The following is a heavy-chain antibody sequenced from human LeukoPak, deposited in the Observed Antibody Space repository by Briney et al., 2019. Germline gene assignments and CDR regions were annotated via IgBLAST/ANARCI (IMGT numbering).Heavy chain of an antibody. Sequence: GGSLRLSCAASGFTVRSNYMSWVRPAPGKGLEWVSVIYSAGNRYYADFVKGRFTISRDNSKNTVYLQMNSLRVEDTAVYYCASCFTDGDCELWGGGTLVSVSS. CDR1: GFTVRSNY. J-gene: IGHJ2*01. CDR2: IYSAGNR. CDR3: ASCFTDGDCEL. D-gene: IGHD4-17*01. V-gene: IGHV3-66*01.